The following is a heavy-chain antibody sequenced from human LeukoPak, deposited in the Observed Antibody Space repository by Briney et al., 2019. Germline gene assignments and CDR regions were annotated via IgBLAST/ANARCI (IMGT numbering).Heavy chain of an antibody. J-gene: IGHJ5*02. V-gene: IGHV3-23*01. CDR3: ARVAGWHWFDP. Sequence: HPGGSQRLFCAPSGLTFRSSDMTWPRQAPGRGLEWVSSIRPRGDNIHYRDSVKGGFTISRDNSKNTVYIQMNNMRVDDTAVYYCARVAGWHWFDPWGQGTLVTVSS. D-gene: IGHD6-19*01. CDR1: GLTFRSSD. CDR2: IRPRGDNI.